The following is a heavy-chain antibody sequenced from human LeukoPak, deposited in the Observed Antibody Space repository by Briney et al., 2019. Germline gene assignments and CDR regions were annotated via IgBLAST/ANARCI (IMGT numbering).Heavy chain of an antibody. CDR1: GGSFSGYY. CDR3: ARGRRFSSSWYVDY. Sequence: SSETLSLTCAVYGGSFSGYYWSWIRQPPGKGLEWIGEINHSGSTNYNPSLKGRVTISVDTSKNQFSLKLSSVTAADTAVYYCARGRRFSSSWYVDYWGQGTLVTVSS. V-gene: IGHV4-34*01. CDR2: INHSGST. D-gene: IGHD6-13*01. J-gene: IGHJ4*02.